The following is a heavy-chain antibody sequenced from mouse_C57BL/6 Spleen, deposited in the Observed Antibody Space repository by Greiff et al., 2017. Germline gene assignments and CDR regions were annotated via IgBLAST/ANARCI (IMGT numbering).Heavy chain of an antibody. V-gene: IGHV1-81*01. CDR3: AYSNYEDAMDY. J-gene: IGHJ4*01. D-gene: IGHD2-5*01. CDR1: GYTFTSYG. CDR2: IYPRSGNT. Sequence: QVQLKQSGAELARPGASVKLSCKASGYTFTSYGISWVKQRTGQGLEWIGEIYPRSGNTYYNEKFKGKATLTADKSSSTAYMVLRSLTSEDSAVYFCAYSNYEDAMDYWGQGTSVTVSS.